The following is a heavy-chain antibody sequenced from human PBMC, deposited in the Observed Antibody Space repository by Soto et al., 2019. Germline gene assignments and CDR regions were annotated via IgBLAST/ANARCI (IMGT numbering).Heavy chain of an antibody. CDR3: ARGGQDFWSGPFDY. CDR1: GGSISNYY. J-gene: IGHJ4*02. V-gene: IGHV4-4*07. Sequence: LSLTCTVSGGSISNYYCNWIRQPAGKGLEWIGRIDTSGSTNYNPSLKSRVTMSVDTSKQEFSLKLSSVTAADTALYYCARGGQDFWSGPFDYWGRGALVTVSS. CDR2: IDTSGST. D-gene: IGHD3-3*01.